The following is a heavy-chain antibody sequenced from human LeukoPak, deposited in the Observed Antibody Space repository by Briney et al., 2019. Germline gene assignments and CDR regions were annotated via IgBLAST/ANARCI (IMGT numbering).Heavy chain of an antibody. J-gene: IGHJ4*02. Sequence: SETLSLTCTVSGGSISSSSYYWGWIRQPPGKGLEWIGSIYYSGSTNYNPSLKSRVTISVDTSKNQFSLKLSSVTAADTAVYYCARGRGDSSGYYYLHYWGQGTLVTVSS. CDR3: ARGRGDSSGYYYLHY. CDR2: IYYSGST. CDR1: GGSISSSSYY. D-gene: IGHD3-22*01. V-gene: IGHV4-39*07.